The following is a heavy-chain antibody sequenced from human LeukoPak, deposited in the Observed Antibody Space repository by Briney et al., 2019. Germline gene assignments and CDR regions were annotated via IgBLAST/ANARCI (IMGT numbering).Heavy chain of an antibody. Sequence: PGGSLRLSCAASGFTFRNYAMSWVRQAPGKGLEWVSTISDNGGSIYYADSAKGRFTISRDNSKNTLYLQMSSLRAEDTAVYFCVKPYSSSWLDAFDIWGQGTMVTVSS. CDR3: VKPYSSSWLDAFDI. CDR1: GFTFRNYA. D-gene: IGHD6-13*01. V-gene: IGHV3-23*01. J-gene: IGHJ3*02. CDR2: ISDNGGSI.